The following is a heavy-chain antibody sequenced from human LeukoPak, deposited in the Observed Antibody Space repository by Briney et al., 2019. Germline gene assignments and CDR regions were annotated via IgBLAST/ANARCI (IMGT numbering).Heavy chain of an antibody. CDR2: INHSGST. D-gene: IGHD3-22*01. CDR1: GGSISSYY. V-gene: IGHV4-34*01. CDR3: ASLIRDYYDSSGYFDY. Sequence: PSETLSLTCTVSGGSISSYYWSWIRQPPGKGLEWIGEINHSGSTSYNPSLKSRVTISVETSKNQFSLKLSSVTAADTAVYYCASLIRDYYDSSGYFDYWGQGTLVTVSS. J-gene: IGHJ4*02.